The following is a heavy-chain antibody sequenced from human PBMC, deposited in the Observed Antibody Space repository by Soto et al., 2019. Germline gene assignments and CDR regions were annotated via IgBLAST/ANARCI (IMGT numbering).Heavy chain of an antibody. CDR3: AIGAGDEPASFDY. D-gene: IGHD7-27*01. J-gene: IGHJ4*02. CDR2: ISYDGSNK. V-gene: IGHV3-30*03. Sequence: QVQLVESGGGVVQPGRSLRLSCAASGFTFSSYGMHWVRQAPGKGLEWVAVISYDGSNKYYADSVKGRFTISRDNSKNALDLQMNSMRAKNTAVYYCAIGAGDEPASFDYWCEGALVTVAS. CDR1: GFTFSSYG.